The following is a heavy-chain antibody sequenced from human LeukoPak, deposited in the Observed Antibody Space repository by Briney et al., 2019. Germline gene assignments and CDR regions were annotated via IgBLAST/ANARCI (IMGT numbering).Heavy chain of an antibody. CDR1: GGSISSYY. D-gene: IGHD3-16*02. CDR2: TYTSGST. CDR3: ARDTATGDYVWGSYRYTYFDY. Sequence: SETLSLTCTVSGGSISSYYWSWIRQPAGKGLEWIGRTYTSGSTNYNPSLKSRVTMSVDTSKNQFSLKLSSVTAADTAVYYCARDTATGDYVWGSYRYTYFDYWGQGTLVTVSS. J-gene: IGHJ4*02. V-gene: IGHV4-4*07.